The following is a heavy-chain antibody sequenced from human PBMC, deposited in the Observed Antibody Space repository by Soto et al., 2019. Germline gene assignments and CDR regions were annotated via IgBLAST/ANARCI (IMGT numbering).Heavy chain of an antibody. V-gene: IGHV3-23*01. CDR3: WKDPRAEAYYDFWSGYYTGIDQVYYFDY. D-gene: IGHD3-3*01. Sequence: GGSLRLSCAASGFTFSSYAMSWVRQAPGKGLEWVSAISGSGGSTYYADSVKGRFTISRDNSKNTLYLQMNSLRAEDTAVYYCWKDPRAEAYYDFWSGYYTGIDQVYYFDYWGQGTLVTVSS. J-gene: IGHJ4*02. CDR2: ISGSGGST. CDR1: GFTFSSYA.